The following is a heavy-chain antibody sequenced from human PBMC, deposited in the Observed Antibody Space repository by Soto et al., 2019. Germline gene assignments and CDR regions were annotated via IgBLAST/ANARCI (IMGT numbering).Heavy chain of an antibody. Sequence: QVQLVESGGGLVKPGGSLRLSCAASGFTFSDYYMSWIRQAPGKGLEWVSYISSSGSTIYYADSVKGRFTISRDNAKNSLYRQMNSLRAEDTAVYYCATLVVVEHPIPYYFDYWGQGTLVTVSS. J-gene: IGHJ4*02. D-gene: IGHD2-15*01. CDR3: ATLVVVEHPIPYYFDY. CDR2: ISSSGSTI. CDR1: GFTFSDYY. V-gene: IGHV3-11*01.